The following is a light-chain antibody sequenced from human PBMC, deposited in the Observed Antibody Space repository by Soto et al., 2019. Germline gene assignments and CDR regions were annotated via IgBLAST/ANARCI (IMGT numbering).Light chain of an antibody. CDR3: QQYNNWPLT. J-gene: IGKJ4*01. Sequence: DIVMTQSPATLSVSPGETATPSCRASQSVSTNLAWYQQKPGQAPRLLIYGVSTRATGLPARFSGSGSGTIFTLTIGSLQSEDSALYFCQQYNNWPLTFGGGTKV. CDR2: GVS. CDR1: QSVSTN. V-gene: IGKV3-15*01.